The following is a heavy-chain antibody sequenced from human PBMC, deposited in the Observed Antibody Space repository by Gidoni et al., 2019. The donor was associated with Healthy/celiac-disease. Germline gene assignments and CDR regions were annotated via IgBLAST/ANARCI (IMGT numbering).Heavy chain of an antibody. CDR1: GFTFSSYG. D-gene: IGHD2-15*01. V-gene: IGHV3-33*01. Sequence: QVQLVESGGGVVQPGRSLRLSCAASGFTFSSYGLHWVRQAPGKGLEWVAVIWYDGSNKYYADSVKGRFTISRDNSKNTLYLQMNSLRAEDTAVYYCARESGPEYCSGGSCTLDYYYGMDVWGQGTTVTVSS. J-gene: IGHJ6*02. CDR3: ARESGPEYCSGGSCTLDYYYGMDV. CDR2: IWYDGSNK.